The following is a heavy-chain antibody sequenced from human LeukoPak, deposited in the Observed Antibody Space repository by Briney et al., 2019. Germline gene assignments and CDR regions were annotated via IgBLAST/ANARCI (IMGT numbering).Heavy chain of an antibody. CDR3: ARLYSGYDLGFDY. CDR2: IFYTGDS. Sequence: KPSETLSLTCTVSGVSSSSSYWSWIRQPPGKGLEWIGYIFYTGDSNHNPSFKSRVSISLDTSKDQFSLKLSSVTAADTAVYYCARLYSGYDLGFDYWGQGTLVTVSS. CDR1: GVSSSSSY. J-gene: IGHJ4*02. V-gene: IGHV4-59*08. D-gene: IGHD5-12*01.